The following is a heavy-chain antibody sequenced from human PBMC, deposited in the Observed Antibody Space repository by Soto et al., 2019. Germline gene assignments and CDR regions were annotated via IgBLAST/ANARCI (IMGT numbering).Heavy chain of an antibody. V-gene: IGHV1-2*02. D-gene: IGHD3-10*01. J-gene: IGHJ5*02. CDR2: INPNSGGT. CDR3: AIDMVRGVIIPHNWFDP. Sequence: ASVKVSCKASGYTFTGYYMHWVRQAPGQGLEWMGWINPNSGGTNYAQKFQGRVTMTRDTSISTAYMELSRLRSDDTAVYYCAIDMVRGVIIPHNWFDPWGQGTLVTVSS. CDR1: GYTFTGYY.